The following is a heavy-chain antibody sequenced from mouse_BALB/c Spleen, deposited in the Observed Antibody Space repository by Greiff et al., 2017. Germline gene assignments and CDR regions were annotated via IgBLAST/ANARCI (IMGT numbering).Heavy chain of an antibody. Sequence: EVQVVESGGGLVQPGGSLRLSCATSGFTFSDFYMEWVRQPPGKRLEWIAASRNKANDSTSEYSASVKGRFIVSRYTSQNILYLHMNALGAEDTAIYYSAKDTHAAWYIDVWGAGTTVTVSS. J-gene: IGHJ1*01. CDR3: AKDTHAAWYIDV. V-gene: IGHV7-1*02. CDR1: GFTFSDFY. CDR2: SRNKANDSTS.